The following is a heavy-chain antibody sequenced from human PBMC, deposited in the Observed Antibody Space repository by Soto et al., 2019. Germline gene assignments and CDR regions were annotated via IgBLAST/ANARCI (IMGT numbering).Heavy chain of an antibody. Sequence: QVQLQESGPRLGKPSQTLSLTCTVSGGSISRDNYYWSWIRHLPGKGLEWIGYVYYSGTTYYNPSLKNRVIRSVDSAKDQFSLQLSSVPAADTAVYYCAEDNSGSGLLFDSWGKGILDTVSS. CDR2: VYYSGTT. V-gene: IGHV4-31*03. CDR3: AEDNSGSGLLFDS. D-gene: IGHD3-10*01. CDR1: GGSISRDNYY. J-gene: IGHJ4*02.